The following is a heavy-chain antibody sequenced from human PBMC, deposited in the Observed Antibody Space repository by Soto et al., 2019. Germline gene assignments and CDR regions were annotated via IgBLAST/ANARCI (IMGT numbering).Heavy chain of an antibody. D-gene: IGHD6-19*01. CDR2: ISSSSSSTI. J-gene: IGHJ6*02. V-gene: IGHV3-48*02. CDR1: GFTFSSYS. Sequence: RRLSCAASGFTFSSYSMNWVRQAPGKGLEWVSYISSSSSSTIYYADSVKGRFTISRDNAKNSLYLQMNSLRDEDTAVYYCARDLRGVAAFLYYGMDVWGQGTTVTV. CDR3: ARDLRGVAAFLYYGMDV.